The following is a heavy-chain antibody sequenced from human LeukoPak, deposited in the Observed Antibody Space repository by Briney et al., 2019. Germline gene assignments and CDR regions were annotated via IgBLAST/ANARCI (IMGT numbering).Heavy chain of an antibody. D-gene: IGHD3-10*01. CDR2: IYYSGST. J-gene: IGHJ2*01. CDR3: ARGAGNFDL. V-gene: IGHV4-31*03. Sequence: PSQTLSPTCTVSGGSISSGGYHWSWIRQHPGKGLEWIGYIYYSGSTYYNPSLKSRVTISLDTSKNQFSLKLSSVTAADTAIYYCARGAGNFDLWGRGTLVTVSS. CDR1: GGSISSGGYH.